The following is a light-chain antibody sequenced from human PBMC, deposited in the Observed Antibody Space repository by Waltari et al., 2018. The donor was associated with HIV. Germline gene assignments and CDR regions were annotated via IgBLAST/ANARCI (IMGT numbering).Light chain of an antibody. CDR2: GNT. Sequence: QSVLTQPPSVSGAPGQRVTISCTGNTSNIGAGYDVHWCQQLPGTAPKLLIYGNTNRLSGVPDRFSGSTSGTSASLAITGLQADDEADFYCQSYDSSLSGVIFGGGTKLTVL. CDR3: QSYDSSLSGVI. CDR1: TSNIGAGYD. J-gene: IGLJ2*01. V-gene: IGLV1-40*01.